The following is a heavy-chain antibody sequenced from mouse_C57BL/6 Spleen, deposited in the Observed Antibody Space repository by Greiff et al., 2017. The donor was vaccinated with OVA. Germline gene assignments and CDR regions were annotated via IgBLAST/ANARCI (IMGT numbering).Heavy chain of an antibody. CDR2: IYPGDGDT. J-gene: IGHJ1*03. D-gene: IGHD1-1*01. CDR1: GYAFSSYW. CDR3: ARSDYGHWYFDV. Sequence: QVQLKQSGAELVKPGASVKISCKASGYAFSSYWMNWVKQRPGKGLEWIGQIYPGDGDTNYNGKFKGKATLTADKSSSTAYMQLSSLTSEDSAVYFCARSDYGHWYFDVWGTGTTVTVSS. V-gene: IGHV1-80*01.